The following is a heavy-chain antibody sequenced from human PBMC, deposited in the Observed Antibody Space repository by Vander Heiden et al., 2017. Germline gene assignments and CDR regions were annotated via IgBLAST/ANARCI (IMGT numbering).Heavy chain of an antibody. J-gene: IGHJ4*02. CDR1: GFTFRNYG. CDR3: ARDRLDDYDGTGYYII. Sequence: EVQLVESGGGLVQHGGSLRLSCAVSGFTFRNYGMDWVRQAPGKGLELVAYITSTSSTRYYADSVKDRFTIYRDNAKNTLYLQMNSLRVEDTAVYYCARDRLDDYDGTGYYIIGGQGTLVTVSS. V-gene: IGHV3-48*01. CDR2: ITSTSSTR. D-gene: IGHD3-22*01.